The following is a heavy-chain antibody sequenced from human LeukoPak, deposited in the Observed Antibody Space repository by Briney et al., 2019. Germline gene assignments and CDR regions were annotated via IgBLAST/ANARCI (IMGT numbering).Heavy chain of an antibody. CDR1: GFTFSSYA. V-gene: IGHV3-11*01. Sequence: GGSLRLSCAASGFTFSSYAMSWIRQAPGKGLEWVSYISSSGSTIYYADSVKGRFTISRDNAKNPLYLQMNSLRAEDTAVYYCARMGVTYYDFWSGYSFDYWAREPWSPSPQ. CDR2: ISSSGSTI. J-gene: IGHJ4*02. CDR3: ARMGVTYYDFWSGYSFDY. D-gene: IGHD3-3*01.